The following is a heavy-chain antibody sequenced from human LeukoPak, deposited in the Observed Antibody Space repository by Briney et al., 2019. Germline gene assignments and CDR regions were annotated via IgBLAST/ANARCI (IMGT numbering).Heavy chain of an antibody. Sequence: PSETLSLTCTVSGGSISSYYWSWIRQPPGKGLEWIGYIYYSGSTNYNYSLKSRVTISVDTSKNQFSLKLSSVTAADTAVYYCASSSGYGVDAFDIWGQGTMVTVSS. CDR1: GGSISSYY. CDR2: IYYSGST. D-gene: IGHD5-12*01. CDR3: ASSSGYGVDAFDI. J-gene: IGHJ3*02. V-gene: IGHV4-59*08.